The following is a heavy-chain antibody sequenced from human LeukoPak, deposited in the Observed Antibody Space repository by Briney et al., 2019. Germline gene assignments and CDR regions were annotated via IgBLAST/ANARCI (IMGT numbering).Heavy chain of an antibody. CDR1: GFTFSTYS. D-gene: IGHD6-19*01. CDR3: ASSGSRRDWFDP. J-gene: IGHJ5*02. Sequence: PGGSLRLSCAASGFTFSTYSMYWVRQAPGKGLEWVAVISYDGSNKYYADSVRGRFTISRDNSKNTVSLQMNSLRAEDTAVYYCASSGSRRDWFDPWGQGTLVTVSS. CDR2: ISYDGSNK. V-gene: IGHV3-30-3*01.